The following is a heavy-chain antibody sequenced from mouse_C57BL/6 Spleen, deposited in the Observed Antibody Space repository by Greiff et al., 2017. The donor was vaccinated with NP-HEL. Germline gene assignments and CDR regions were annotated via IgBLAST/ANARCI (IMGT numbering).Heavy chain of an antibody. J-gene: IGHJ4*01. D-gene: IGHD1-1*01. CDR1: GFTFSDYG. CDR2: ISSGSSTI. CDR3: ARPYYYGSSSYYYAMDY. V-gene: IGHV5-17*01. Sequence: EVKLMESGGGLVKPGGSLKLSCAASGFTFSDYGMHWVRQAPEKGLEWVAYISSGSSTIYYADTVKGRFTISRDNAKNTLFLQMTSLRSEDTAMYYCARPYYYGSSSYYYAMDYWGQGTSVTVSS.